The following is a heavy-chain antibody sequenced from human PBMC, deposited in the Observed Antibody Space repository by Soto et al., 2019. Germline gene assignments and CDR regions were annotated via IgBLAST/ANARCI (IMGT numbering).Heavy chain of an antibody. Sequence: GGSLRLSCAASGFPFTTYGMHWVRQAPDKGLEWLAVIWANGTNKYYADSVRGRFTISRDNSKNTLDLQMNNLRAEDTALYYSARASAPFDAFDSWGHGTMVTVSS. CDR3: ARASAPFDAFDS. CDR1: GFPFTTYG. D-gene: IGHD2-2*01. CDR2: IWANGTNK. J-gene: IGHJ3*02. V-gene: IGHV3-33*01.